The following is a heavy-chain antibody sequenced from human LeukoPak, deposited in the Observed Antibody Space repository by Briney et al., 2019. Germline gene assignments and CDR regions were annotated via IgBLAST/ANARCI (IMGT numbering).Heavy chain of an antibody. V-gene: IGHV4-39*01. D-gene: IGHD2-15*01. J-gene: IGHJ4*02. CDR2: IYYSGST. Sequence: SETLSLTCTVSGGSISSSSYYWGWIRQPPGKGLEWIGSIYYSGSTYYNPSLKSRVTISVDTSKNQFSLKLSSVTAADTAVYYCARGGSRIGSSYWHHYFDYWGQGTLVTVSS. CDR1: GGSISSSSYY. CDR3: ARGGSRIGSSYWHHYFDY.